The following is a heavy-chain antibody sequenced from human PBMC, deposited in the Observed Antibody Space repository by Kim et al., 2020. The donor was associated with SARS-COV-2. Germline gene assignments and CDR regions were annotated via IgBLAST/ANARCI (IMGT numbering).Heavy chain of an antibody. CDR3: AGGRKMATPRGAFDI. V-gene: IGHV4-34*01. Sequence: NYNPSLKRRVTISVDTSESQFSLKLSSVAAADTAVDYCAGGRKMATPRGAFDIWGQGTMVTVSS. J-gene: IGHJ3*02. D-gene: IGHD5-12*01.